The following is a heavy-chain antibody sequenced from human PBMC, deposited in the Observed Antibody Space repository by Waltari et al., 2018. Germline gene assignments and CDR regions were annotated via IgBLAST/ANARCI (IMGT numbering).Heavy chain of an antibody. CDR2: INHSGST. J-gene: IGHJ6*02. Sequence: QVQLQQWGAGLLKPSETLSLTCAVYGGSFSGYSWSWIRQPPGKGLEWIGEINHSGSTNYNPSLKSRVTISVDTSKNQFSLKLSSVTAADTAVYYCARSTIFGVVIIPGGKFDGMDVWGQGTTVTVSS. CDR3: ARSTIFGVVIIPGGKFDGMDV. V-gene: IGHV4-34*01. CDR1: GGSFSGYS. D-gene: IGHD3-3*01.